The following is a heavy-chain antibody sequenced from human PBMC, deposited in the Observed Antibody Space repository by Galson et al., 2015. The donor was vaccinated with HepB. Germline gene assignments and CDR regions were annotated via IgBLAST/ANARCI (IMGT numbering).Heavy chain of an antibody. CDR1: GGSISSYY. CDR3: ARDPPTTVTTDYYMDV. CDR2: IYTSGST. D-gene: IGHD4-11*01. Sequence: SETLSLTCTVSGGSISSYYWSWIRQPAGKGLEWIGRIYTSGSTNYNPSLKSRVTMSVDTSKNQFSLKLSSVTAADTAVYYCARDPPTTVTTDYYMDVWGKGTTVTVSS. J-gene: IGHJ6*03. V-gene: IGHV4-4*07.